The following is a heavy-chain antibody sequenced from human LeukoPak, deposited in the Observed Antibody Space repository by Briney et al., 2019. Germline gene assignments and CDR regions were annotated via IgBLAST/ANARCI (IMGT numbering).Heavy chain of an antibody. J-gene: IGHJ4*02. D-gene: IGHD6-13*01. CDR1: GGSFSGYY. Sequence: SETLSLTCAVYGGSFSGYYWSWIRQPPGKGLEWIGEINHSGSTNYNPSLKSRVTISVDTSKNQFSLKLSSVTAADTAVYYCARLMAAAGRGFDYWGQGTLVTVSS. CDR2: INHSGST. V-gene: IGHV4-34*01. CDR3: ARLMAAAGRGFDY.